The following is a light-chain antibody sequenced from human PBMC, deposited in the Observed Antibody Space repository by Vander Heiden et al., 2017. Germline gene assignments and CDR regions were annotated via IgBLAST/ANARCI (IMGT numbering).Light chain of an antibody. V-gene: IGLV2-14*01. Sequence: QSALTQPAPVSGSPGQSVTIAGTGTSSDGGGYYYVAWYQQQPGKAPKLVIYEVNNRPSGVSNRFSGSKSGNTASLTISGLQAEDEADYYCSSYTSSSTPLYVFGTGTKVTVL. J-gene: IGLJ1*01. CDR3: SSYTSSSTPLYV. CDR1: SSDGGGYYY. CDR2: EVN.